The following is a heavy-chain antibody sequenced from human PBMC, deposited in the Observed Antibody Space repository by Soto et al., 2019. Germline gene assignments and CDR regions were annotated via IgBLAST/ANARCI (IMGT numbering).Heavy chain of an antibody. Sequence: TSETLSLTCAVYGGSFSVYYWSWIRQPPGKRLEWIGYVYYSGTTNYNPSLKSRVTISVDLSKNQFSLRLSSVTTADTALYYCARTTAVPNTLRSRYFFDYWGQGTLVTVSS. D-gene: IGHD4-17*01. V-gene: IGHV4-59*01. CDR1: GGSFSVYY. CDR3: ARTTAVPNTLRSRYFFDY. CDR2: VYYSGTT. J-gene: IGHJ4*02.